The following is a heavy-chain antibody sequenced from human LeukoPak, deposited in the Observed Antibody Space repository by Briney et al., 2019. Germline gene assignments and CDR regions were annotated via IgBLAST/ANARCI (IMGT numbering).Heavy chain of an antibody. CDR1: GGSISSGGYY. V-gene: IGHV4-30-2*01. CDR3: ARESYLKDYYYYMDV. D-gene: IGHD3-16*02. CDR2: IYHSGST. Sequence: SETLSLTCTVSGGSISSGGYYWSWIRQPPGKGLEWIGYIYHSGSTYYNPSLKSRVTISVDRSKNQFSLKLSSVTAADTAVYYCARESYLKDYYYYMDVWGKGTTVTVSS. J-gene: IGHJ6*03.